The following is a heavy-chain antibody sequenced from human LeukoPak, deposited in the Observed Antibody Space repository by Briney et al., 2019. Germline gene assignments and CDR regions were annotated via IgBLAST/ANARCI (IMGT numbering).Heavy chain of an antibody. CDR2: IYYSGNT. CDR1: GGSISSCYYY. Sequence: SETLSLTCTVSGGSISSCYYYWGRIPQAPGKGLVWIGSIYYSGNTYYSPSLKRRVTISIDTSKNQFSLQLSSVTAADTAVYYCGRHNYDLWSGALQLDYWGQGTPVTVSS. V-gene: IGHV4-39*01. J-gene: IGHJ4*02. CDR3: GRHNYDLWSGALQLDY. D-gene: IGHD3-3*01.